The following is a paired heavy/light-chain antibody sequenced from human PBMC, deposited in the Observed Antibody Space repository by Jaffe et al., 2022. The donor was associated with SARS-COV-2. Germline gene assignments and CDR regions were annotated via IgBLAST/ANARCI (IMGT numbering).Light chain of an antibody. V-gene: IGKV4-1*01. CDR1: QSVLYSSNNKNY. CDR3: QQYYSTPQT. J-gene: IGKJ1*01. Sequence: DIVMTQSPDSLAVSLGERATINCKSSQSVLYSSNNKNYLAWYQQKPGRPPKLLIYWASTRESGVPDRFSGSGSGTDFTLTISSLQAEDVAVYYCQQYYSTPQTFAQGTKVEIK. CDR2: WAS.
Heavy chain of an antibody. V-gene: IGHV3-23*01. Sequence: EVQLLESGGGLVQPGGSLRLSCAASGFTFSSYAMSWVRQAPGKGLEWVSAISGSGGNTYYADSVKGRFTISRDNSKNTLDLQMNSLRAEDTAVYYCAKTVGGGSYLESPYYFDYWGQGTLVTVSS. J-gene: IGHJ4*02. CDR2: ISGSGGNT. CDR3: AKTVGGGSYLESPYYFDY. D-gene: IGHD1-26*01. CDR1: GFTFSSYA.